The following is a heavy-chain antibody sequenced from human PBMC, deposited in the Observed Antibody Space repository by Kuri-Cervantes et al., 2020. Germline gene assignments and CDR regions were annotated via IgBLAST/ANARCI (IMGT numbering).Heavy chain of an antibody. CDR3: AKDLLPSSLYYFDY. CDR1: GFTFDDYT. D-gene: IGHD2-2*01. J-gene: IGHJ4*02. Sequence: GGSLRLSCAASGFTFDDYTKHWVRQAPGKGLKWVSLISWDGGSTYYADSVKGRFTISRDNSKNSLYLQMNSLRAEDTALYCCAKDLLPSSLYYFDYWGQGTLVTVSS. V-gene: IGHV3-43*01. CDR2: ISWDGGST.